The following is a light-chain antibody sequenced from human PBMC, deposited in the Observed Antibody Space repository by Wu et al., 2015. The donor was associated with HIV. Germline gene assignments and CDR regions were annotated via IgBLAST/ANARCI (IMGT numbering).Light chain of an antibody. J-gene: IGKJ2*01. CDR2: GAS. CDR3: QQYGGSPRYT. CDR1: QSISSSF. V-gene: IGKV3-20*01. Sequence: EIVLTQSPGTLSLSPGERATLSCRASQSISSSFLAWYQQKPGQAPRLLIYGASTRATDIPDRFSGSGSGTDFTLTISRLEPEDFAMYYCQQYGGSPRYTFGQGTKLEIE.